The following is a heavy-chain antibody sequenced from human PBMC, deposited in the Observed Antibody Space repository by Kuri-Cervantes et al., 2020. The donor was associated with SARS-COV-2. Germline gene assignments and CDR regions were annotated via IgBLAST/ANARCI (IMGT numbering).Heavy chain of an antibody. CDR2: INPSGGST. CDR3: ARIGNYYYGSGSYFDY. Sequence: ASVKVSCKASGYTFTSYYMHWVRQAPGQGLEWMGIINPSGGSTSYAQKFQGRVTMTRDTSTSTVYMELSSLRSEDTAVYYCARIGNYYYGSGSYFDYWGQGTLVTVSS. CDR1: GYTFTSYY. D-gene: IGHD3-10*01. J-gene: IGHJ4*02. V-gene: IGHV1-46*01.